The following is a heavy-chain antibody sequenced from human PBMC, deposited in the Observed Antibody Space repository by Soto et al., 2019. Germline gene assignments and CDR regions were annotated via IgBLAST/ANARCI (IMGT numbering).Heavy chain of an antibody. CDR2: INAGNGNT. CDR1: GYTFTSYA. D-gene: IGHD3-3*01. Sequence: ASVKVSCKASGYTFTSYAMHWVRQAPGQRLEWMGWINAGNGNTKYSQKFQGRVTITRDTSASTAYMELSSLRSEDTAVYYCARDSRFLEWFIGHYYYGMDVWGQGTTVTVSS. CDR3: ARDSRFLEWFIGHYYYGMDV. V-gene: IGHV1-3*01. J-gene: IGHJ6*02.